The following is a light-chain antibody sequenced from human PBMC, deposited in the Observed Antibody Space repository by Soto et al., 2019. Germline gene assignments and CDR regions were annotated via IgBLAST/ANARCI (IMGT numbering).Light chain of an antibody. CDR2: DDG. J-gene: IGLJ1*01. CDR3: QVWDISSDQYL. V-gene: IGLV3-21*02. CDR1: NIESKS. Sequence: SYDLTQPPSVSVAPGQTARITCGGSNIESKSVHWYQQRPGQAPVLVLYDDGNRPSGIPERLSGSNSGSAATLTISSVEASDEADYFCQVWDISSDQYLFGPGTKVTVL.